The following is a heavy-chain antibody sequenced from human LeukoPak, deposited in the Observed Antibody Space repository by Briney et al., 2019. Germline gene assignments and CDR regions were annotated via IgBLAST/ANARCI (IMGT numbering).Heavy chain of an antibody. J-gene: IGHJ6*03. CDR2: IKQDGSEK. CDR3: ARVGPGIAAAAPEGGYYYMDV. Sequence: PGGSLRLSCAASGFTFSSYWMSWVRQAPGKGLEWEANIKQDGSEKYYVDSVKGRFTISRDNAKNSLYLQMNSLRAEDTAVYYCARVGPGIAAAAPEGGYYYMDVWGKGTTVTVSS. V-gene: IGHV3-7*01. CDR1: GFTFSSYW. D-gene: IGHD6-13*01.